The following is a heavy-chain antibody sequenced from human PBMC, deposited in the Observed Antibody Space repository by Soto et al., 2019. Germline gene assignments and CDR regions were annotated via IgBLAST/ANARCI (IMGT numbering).Heavy chain of an antibody. V-gene: IGHV3-30*18. D-gene: IGHD3-9*01. CDR1: GFSFSTYG. CDR2: ISNDGSNK. J-gene: IGHJ6*02. Sequence: PGGSLRLSCAASGFSFSTYGMHWVRQAPGKGLEWVAFISNDGSNKYYADSVKGRFTISRDNSKNTLYLQMNSLRAEDTAVYYCAKFLVPHWLFREDYYYGMDVWGQGTTVTVSS. CDR3: AKFLVPHWLFREDYYYGMDV.